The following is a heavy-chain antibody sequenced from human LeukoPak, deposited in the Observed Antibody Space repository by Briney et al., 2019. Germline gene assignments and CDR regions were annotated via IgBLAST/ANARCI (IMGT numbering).Heavy chain of an antibody. D-gene: IGHD2-15*01. J-gene: IGHJ4*02. CDR2: ITGGGDDT. CDR1: GFTFSSYA. CDR3: AKGSASGRPYYFDF. Sequence: GGSLRLSCAASGFTFSSYAMSWVRQAPGKGLEWVSGITGGGDDTYHADSVKGRFTISRDNSKNPLYLQMSSLRAEDSVIYYCAKGSASGRPYYFDFWGEGILVSVS. V-gene: IGHV3-23*01.